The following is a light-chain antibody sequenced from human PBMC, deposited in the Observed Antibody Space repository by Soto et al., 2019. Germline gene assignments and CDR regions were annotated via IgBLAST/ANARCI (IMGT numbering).Light chain of an antibody. Sequence: QSVLTQPASVSGSPGQSITISCTGTSSDVGSYNLVSWYQQHPGKAPKLMIYEVNNRPSGVSHRFSGSKSGNTASLTISGLQAEDEADYYCSSYTSSSTLYVFGTGTKLTVL. CDR2: EVN. V-gene: IGLV2-14*02. J-gene: IGLJ1*01. CDR3: SSYTSSSTLYV. CDR1: SSDVGSYNL.